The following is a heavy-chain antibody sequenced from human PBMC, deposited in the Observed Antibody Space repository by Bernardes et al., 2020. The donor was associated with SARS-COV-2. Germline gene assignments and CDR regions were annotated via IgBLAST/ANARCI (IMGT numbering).Heavy chain of an antibody. V-gene: IGHV3-48*02. Sequence: GGSLRLSCAASGFTFSSYRMNWVRQAPGKGLEWVSYISSGSNTIYYADSVKGRFTISRDYARNSLYLQMDSLKDDDTAVYFCARDRYGDYVPDYWGQGTQVTVSS. CDR2: ISSGSNTI. CDR3: ARDRYGDYVPDY. CDR1: GFTFSSYR. D-gene: IGHD4-17*01. J-gene: IGHJ4*02.